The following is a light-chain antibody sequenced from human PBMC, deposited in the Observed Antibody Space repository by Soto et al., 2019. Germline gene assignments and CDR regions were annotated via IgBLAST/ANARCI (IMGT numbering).Light chain of an antibody. V-gene: IGKV3-11*01. CDR2: DAS. CDR3: QQRSKWPYT. Sequence: EIVLTKSPAPLSLSPGERATLSCSASQSSTSYLAWYQQKPGQAPRLLIYDASNRATGIPARFSGSGSGTDFTLTISSLEPEDFVVYYCQQRSKWPYTFGQGTKLDIQ. CDR1: QSSTSY. J-gene: IGKJ2*01.